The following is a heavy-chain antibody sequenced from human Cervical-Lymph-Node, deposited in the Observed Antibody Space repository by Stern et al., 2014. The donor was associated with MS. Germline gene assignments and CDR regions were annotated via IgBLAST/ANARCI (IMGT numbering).Heavy chain of an antibody. J-gene: IGHJ4*02. CDR3: AHIHRGGYCRGDNCHYFDY. V-gene: IGHV2-5*02. CDR1: GFSLSTTGAG. CDR2: SSWDDDS. Sequence: QVTLKESGPTLVKPTQTLTLTCNFSGFSLSTTGAGVGWIRQPPGKALEWLALSSWDDDSTYSPSLETRVTITEDTSQNQGVITMTNMGPVDTATYYCAHIHRGGYCRGDNCHYFDYWGQGTLVTVSS. D-gene: IGHD2-15*01.